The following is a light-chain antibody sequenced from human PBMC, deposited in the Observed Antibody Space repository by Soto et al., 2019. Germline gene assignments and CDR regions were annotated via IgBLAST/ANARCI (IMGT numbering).Light chain of an antibody. V-gene: IGLV1-44*01. CDR3: AACDNSLSGWV. CDR1: SSNIGSTS. CDR2: SND. Sequence: QSVLTQPPSASGTPGQRVTISCSGSSSNIGSTSVYWYQQLPGTAPKLLIYSNDRRPSGVPDRLSGSKSGASASLAISGLQSRDEADYYCAACDNSLSGWVFGGGTKLTVL. J-gene: IGLJ3*02.